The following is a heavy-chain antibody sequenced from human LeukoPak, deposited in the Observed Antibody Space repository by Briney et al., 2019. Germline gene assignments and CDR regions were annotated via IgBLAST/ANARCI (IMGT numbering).Heavy chain of an antibody. CDR3: AATAMVWD. J-gene: IGHJ4*02. CDR1: GDSISSSSYY. Sequence: SETLSLTCTVSGDSISSSSYYWGWSRQPRGRGLEWIVSIYYSGSTYYNPSLTSRVTISVDTSKNQFSLKLSPVPAADTAVYYCAATAMVWDWGQGTLVTVSS. CDR2: IYYSGST. D-gene: IGHD5-18*01. V-gene: IGHV4-39*01.